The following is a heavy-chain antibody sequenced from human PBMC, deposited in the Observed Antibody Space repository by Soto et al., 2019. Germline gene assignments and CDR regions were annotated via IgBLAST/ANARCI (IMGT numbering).Heavy chain of an antibody. V-gene: IGHV4-39*01. J-gene: IGHJ4*02. CDR3: ARRYGWLYFDY. CDR1: GDSISSSNYF. CDR2: IFFSGST. Sequence: TSETLSLTCTVSGDSISSSNYFWGWIRQPPGKGLERIGTIFFSGSTYYNPSLKSRVTIFVDTSKNQFSLKLTSVTAADTALYYCARRYGWLYFDYWGQGSLVTVSS. D-gene: IGHD3-10*01.